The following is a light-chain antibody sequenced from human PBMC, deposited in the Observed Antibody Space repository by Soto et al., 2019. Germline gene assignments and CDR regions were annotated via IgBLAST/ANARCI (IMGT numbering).Light chain of an antibody. J-gene: IGKJ1*01. Sequence: EMVMTQSPLSLPVTPGEPASISCRSCPSLLHSTGYNHLAWYLQKPGQSPQLLIDLGSSRASVAPDRFSGGGAGTYFTLKISRVPAEDVVFYYCMPAIQNPLTFGQGTKVEIK. CDR1: PSLLHSTGYNH. CDR2: LGS. V-gene: IGKV2-28*01. CDR3: MPAIQNPLT.